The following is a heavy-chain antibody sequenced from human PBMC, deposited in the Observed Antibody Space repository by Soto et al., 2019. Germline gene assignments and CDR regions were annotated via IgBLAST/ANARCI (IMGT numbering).Heavy chain of an antibody. Sequence: SESLSLTCAVYGGCFSGYYWSWIRQPPGKGLEWIGEINHSGSTNYNPSLKSRVTISVDTSKNQFSLKLSSVTAADTAVYYCARGLRNYGSGSYYNAYYYYGMDVPGQGTTVTVSS. J-gene: IGHJ6*02. CDR2: INHSGST. CDR1: GGCFSGYY. V-gene: IGHV4-34*01. D-gene: IGHD3-10*01. CDR3: ARGLRNYGSGSYYNAYYYYGMDV.